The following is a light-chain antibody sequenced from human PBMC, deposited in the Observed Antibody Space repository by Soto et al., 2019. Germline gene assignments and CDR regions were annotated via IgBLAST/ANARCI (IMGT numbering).Light chain of an antibody. CDR3: QQSYSTPRT. J-gene: IGKJ1*01. Sequence: DIQMTKSPPPLSASQGDIVTITGGASENIDNYLNWYQQKQGEAPKLLIYASSTLQSGVPSRFSGSGSGTEFTLTISSLQPEDFATYYCQQSYSTPRTFGQGTKVDI. CDR2: ASS. V-gene: IGKV1-39*01. CDR1: ENIDNY.